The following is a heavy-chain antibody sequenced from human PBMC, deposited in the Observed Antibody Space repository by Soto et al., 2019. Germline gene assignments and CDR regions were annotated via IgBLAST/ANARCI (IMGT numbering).Heavy chain of an antibody. CDR2: ISAYNGNT. D-gene: IGHD3-10*01. V-gene: IGHV1-18*01. CDR1: GYTFTSYG. Sequence: GASVKVSCKASGYTFTSYGISWVRQAPGQGLEWMGWISAYNGNTNYAQKLQGRVTMTTDTSTSTAYMELRSLSSDDTAVYYCARRITMVRGVSPWFDPWGQGTLVTVSS. J-gene: IGHJ5*02. CDR3: ARRITMVRGVSPWFDP.